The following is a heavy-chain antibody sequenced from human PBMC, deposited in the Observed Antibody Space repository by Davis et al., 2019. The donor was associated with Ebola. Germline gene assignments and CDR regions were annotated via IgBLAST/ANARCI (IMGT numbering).Heavy chain of an antibody. J-gene: IGHJ3*02. V-gene: IGHV1-46*03. Sequence: AASVKVSCKASGYTFTTYYMVWVRQAPGQGLEWMGMINPNDGRTIYAQKFQGRVTVTRDTSTTTVYMDLSSLRSEDTALYYCTTPGGQDSGYDVFDIWGQGTMVTVSS. CDR3: TTPGGQDSGYDVFDI. CDR2: INPNDGRT. CDR1: GYTFTTYY. D-gene: IGHD5-12*01.